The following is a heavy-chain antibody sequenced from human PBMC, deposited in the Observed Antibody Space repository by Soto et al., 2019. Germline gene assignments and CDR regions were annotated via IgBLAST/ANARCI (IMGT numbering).Heavy chain of an antibody. V-gene: IGHV3-48*02. Sequence: GGSLRLSCAASGFRFSIYNMNWVRQAPGKGLEWISYISSSGTTIYYADSVKGRFTISRDNAKSSLYLQMNSLRDEDSAVYYCARDPSTIVLMVYAIGWFDPWGQGTLVTVSS. CDR1: GFRFSIYN. CDR3: ARDPSTIVLMVYAIGWFDP. CDR2: ISSSGTTI. J-gene: IGHJ5*02. D-gene: IGHD2-8*01.